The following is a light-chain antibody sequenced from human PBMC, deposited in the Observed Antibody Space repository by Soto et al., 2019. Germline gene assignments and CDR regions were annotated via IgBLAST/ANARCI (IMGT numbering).Light chain of an antibody. CDR3: QPSGSSPIP. CDR2: GES. CDR1: QSVSNNY. V-gene: IGKV3-20*01. Sequence: EILLTQSRGTLSLSPGERATRSCMAIQSVSNNYLAWYQQKPGQADRIIIYGESNRATGIQDRFSGSGSGTDFTLTIRRMEPEDFAVYYCQPSGSSPIPFGTGQRLELK. J-gene: IGKJ5*01.